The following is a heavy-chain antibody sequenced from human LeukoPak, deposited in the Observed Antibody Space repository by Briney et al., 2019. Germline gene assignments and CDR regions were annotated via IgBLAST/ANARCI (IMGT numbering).Heavy chain of an antibody. D-gene: IGHD6-19*01. CDR3: AAVIAVAGTFDC. CDR1: GFTFTSSA. CDR2: IVVGSGNT. Sequence: GTSVKVSCKASGFTFTSSAVQWVRQARGQRREGIGWIVVGSGNTNYAQKFHERVTITRDMSTSTAYMELSSLRSEDTAVYYCAAVIAVAGTFDCWGQGTLVTVSS. V-gene: IGHV1-58*01. J-gene: IGHJ4*02.